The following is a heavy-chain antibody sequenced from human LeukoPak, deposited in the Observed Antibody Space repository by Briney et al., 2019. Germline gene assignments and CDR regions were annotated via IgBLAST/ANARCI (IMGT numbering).Heavy chain of an antibody. CDR3: ARESGYSYGYVYFQH. Sequence: SQTLSLTCTVSGGSISSGSYYWSWIRQPAGTGLEWIGRIYTSGSTNYNPSLKSRVTISVDTSKNQFSLKLSSVTAADTAVYYCARESGYSYGYVYFQHWGQGTLVTVSS. CDR1: GGSISSGSYY. J-gene: IGHJ1*01. D-gene: IGHD5-18*01. V-gene: IGHV4-61*02. CDR2: IYTSGST.